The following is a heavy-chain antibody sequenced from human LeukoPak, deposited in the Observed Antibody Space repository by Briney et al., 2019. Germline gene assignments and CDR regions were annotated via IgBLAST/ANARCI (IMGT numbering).Heavy chain of an antibody. CDR1: GLTFSSYG. CDR2: IRYDGTNK. CDR3: ARGRGNNYNYDF. J-gene: IGHJ4*02. Sequence: GSLRLSCAASGLTFSSYGMHWVRQAPGKGLEWVAFIRYDGTNKYYADSMKGRFTISRDNAKNSLYLQMNSLRAEDTAVYYCARGRGNNYNYDFWGQGTLVTVSS. V-gene: IGHV3-30*02. D-gene: IGHD5-18*01.